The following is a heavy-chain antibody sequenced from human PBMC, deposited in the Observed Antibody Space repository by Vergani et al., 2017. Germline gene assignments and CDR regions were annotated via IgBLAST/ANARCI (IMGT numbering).Heavy chain of an antibody. V-gene: IGHV1-58*02. CDR1: GFTFTSSA. D-gene: IGHD5-18*01. CDR2: IVVGSGNT. Sequence: QMQLVQSGPEVKKPGTSVTVSCKASGFTFTSSAMQWVRQARGQRLVWIGWIVVGSGNTNYAQKFQERVSITRDMSTSTAYMELRSLSFEDTAVYYCAAARGYSYGLGSAFDIWGQGTMVTVSS. CDR3: AAARGYSYGLGSAFDI. J-gene: IGHJ3*02.